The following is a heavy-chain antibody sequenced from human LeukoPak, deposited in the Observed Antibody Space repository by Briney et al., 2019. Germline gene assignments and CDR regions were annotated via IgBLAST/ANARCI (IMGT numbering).Heavy chain of an antibody. J-gene: IGHJ4*02. Sequence: GGSLRFFCAASGFSVNNNYMGWVRQAPGKGLERVSVIHSSGTTYNSDSVKGRFTISRDNSKNTLYLQMNRLRVEDTAVYYCARDCCSGSRFDSWGQGTLVTVSP. CDR1: GFSVNNNY. V-gene: IGHV3-53*01. CDR3: ARDCCSGSRFDS. CDR2: IHSSGTT. D-gene: IGHD3-3*01.